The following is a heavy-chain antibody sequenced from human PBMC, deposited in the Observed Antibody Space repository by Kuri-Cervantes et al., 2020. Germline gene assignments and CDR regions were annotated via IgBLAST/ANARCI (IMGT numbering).Heavy chain of an antibody. CDR3: ARDGMTTSKFGDY. Sequence: ASVKVSCKASGYTFTGYYMHWVRQAPGQGLEWMGWINTNTGNPTYAQGFTGRFVFSLDTSVSTAYLRISSLKAEDTAVYYCARDGMTTSKFGDYWGQGTLVTVSS. CDR2: INTNTGNP. D-gene: IGHD4-17*01. J-gene: IGHJ4*02. CDR1: GYTFTGYY. V-gene: IGHV7-4-1*02.